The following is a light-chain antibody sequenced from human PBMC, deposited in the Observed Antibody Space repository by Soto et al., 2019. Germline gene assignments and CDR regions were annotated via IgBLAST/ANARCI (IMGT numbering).Light chain of an antibody. J-gene: IGKJ2*01. CDR3: HQYGRSPHT. CDR1: QSDNNKY. V-gene: IGKV3-20*01. Sequence: TVLTPSPDTLSLSPGERATLSCRASQSDNNKYLAWYQHKPGRPPRLLIYGASTRASGIPDNFSGSVSGTHFTLTCSRLEPDDFAVYYCHQYGRSPHTFGRGTKVEI. CDR2: GAS.